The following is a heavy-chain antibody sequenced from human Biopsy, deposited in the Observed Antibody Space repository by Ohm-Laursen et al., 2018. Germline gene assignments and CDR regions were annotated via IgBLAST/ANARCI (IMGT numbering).Heavy chain of an antibody. CDR3: ATGPYYDTRFYYNVRPFDF. CDR2: FDREERKT. J-gene: IGHJ4*02. V-gene: IGHV1-24*01. CDR1: GYTLTELS. D-gene: IGHD3-10*01. Sequence: SVKVSCKVSGYTLTELSIHWVRQTGGKGLEWMGGFDREERKTVYAEKFQGRVTMTEDTSTDTVYMEVTSLRSDDTAVYYCATGPYYDTRFYYNVRPFDFWGQGTLVSVSS.